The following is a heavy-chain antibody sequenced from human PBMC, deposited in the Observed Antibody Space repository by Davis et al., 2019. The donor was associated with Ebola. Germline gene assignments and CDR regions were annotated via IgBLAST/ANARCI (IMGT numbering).Heavy chain of an antibody. V-gene: IGHV1-18*04. CDR2: ISAYNGNT. J-gene: IGHJ5*02. CDR1: GYTFTSYG. CDR3: ARDGTRYFDWLFFEGWFDP. D-gene: IGHD3-9*01. Sequence: AASVKVSCKASGYTFTSYGISWVRQAPGQGLEWMGWISAYNGNTNYAQKFQGRVTMTTDTSTSTAYMELRSLRSDDTAVYYCARDGTRYFDWLFFEGWFDPWGQGTLVTVSS.